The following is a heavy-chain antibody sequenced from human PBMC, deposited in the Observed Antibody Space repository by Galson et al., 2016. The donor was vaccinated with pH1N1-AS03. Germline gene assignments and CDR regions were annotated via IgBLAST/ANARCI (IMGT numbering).Heavy chain of an antibody. J-gene: IGHJ4*02. Sequence: PALVKPTQTLTLTCTFSGFSLATNGKGVGWIRQPPGEALEWLALIYWNDDKRYSPSLKNRLTITKDTSKSQVVLTLTNADPVDTAPYYCAHPVYTIFGVVPTQPCCFDYGGQGNLGTVSS. V-gene: IGHV2-5*01. CDR3: AHPVYTIFGVVPTQPCCFDY. D-gene: IGHD3-3*01. CDR2: IYWNDDK. CDR1: GFSLATNGKG.